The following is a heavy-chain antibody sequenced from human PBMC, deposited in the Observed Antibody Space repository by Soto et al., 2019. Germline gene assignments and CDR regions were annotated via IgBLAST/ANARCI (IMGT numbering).Heavy chain of an antibody. Sequence: ASVKVSCKASGYTFTSYGISWVRQAPGQGLEWMGWISACNGNTNYSQKLQGRVTITTDTSASTAYMELSSLRSEDTAVYYCARDGYSSGWYGYYYYYYMDVWGKGTTVTVSS. CDR2: ISACNGNT. CDR1: GYTFTSYG. V-gene: IGHV1-18*01. J-gene: IGHJ6*03. D-gene: IGHD6-19*01. CDR3: ARDGYSSGWYGYYYYYYMDV.